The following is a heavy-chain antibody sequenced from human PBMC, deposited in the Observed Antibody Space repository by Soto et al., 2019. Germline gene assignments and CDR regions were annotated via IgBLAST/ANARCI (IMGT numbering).Heavy chain of an antibody. CDR3: ARVPDR. CDR2: IYHSGST. CDR1: EGKIGDLGCS. Sequence: TYGVAEGKIGDLGCSWSWNRQPPGKGLEWIGYIYHSGSTYYSPSLKSRVTISVDRSKNQFSLKLSSVIAADTAVYYCARVPDRWGKGTLVTVSS. J-gene: IGHJ5*02. V-gene: IGHV4-30-2*01. D-gene: IGHD2-2*01.